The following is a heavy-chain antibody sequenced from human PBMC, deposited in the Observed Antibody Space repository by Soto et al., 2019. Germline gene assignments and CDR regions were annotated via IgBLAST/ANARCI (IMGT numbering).Heavy chain of an antibody. CDR3: ASNQAVAASFDY. CDR1: GGSISSSSYY. J-gene: IGHJ4*02. V-gene: IGHV4-39*01. D-gene: IGHD6-19*01. CDR2: IYYSGST. Sequence: SETLSLTCTVSGGSISSSSYYWGWIRQPPGKGLEWIGSIYYSGSTYYNPSLKSRVTISVDTSKNQFSLKLSSVTAADTAVYYCASNQAVAASFDYWGQGTLVTVSA.